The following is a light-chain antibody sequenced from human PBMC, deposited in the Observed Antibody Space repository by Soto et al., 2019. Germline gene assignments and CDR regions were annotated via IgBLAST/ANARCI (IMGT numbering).Light chain of an antibody. J-gene: IGKJ1*01. CDR2: GAS. V-gene: IGKV3-15*01. CDR3: QQYNNWPPWT. Sequence: EIVLTQSPGTLSLSPGERATLSCRASQSVDSAYLAWFQHKPGQAPRLLIYGASTRATGLPARFSGSGSGTEFTLTISSLQSEDFAVYYCQQYNNWPPWTFGQGTKVDI. CDR1: QSVDSAY.